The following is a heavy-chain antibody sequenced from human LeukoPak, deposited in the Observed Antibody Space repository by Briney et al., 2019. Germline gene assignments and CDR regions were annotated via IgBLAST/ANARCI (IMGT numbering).Heavy chain of an antibody. V-gene: IGHV3-21*04. CDR2: ISSSSSYI. Sequence: GGSLRLSCAASGFTFSSYSMNWVRQAPGKGLEWVSSISSSSSYIYYADSVKGRFTISRDNAKNSLYLQMNSLRAEDTAVYYCARDYGSWFGEPSWGQGTLVTVSS. CDR3: ARDYGSWFGEPS. J-gene: IGHJ4*02. D-gene: IGHD3-10*01. CDR1: GFTFSSYS.